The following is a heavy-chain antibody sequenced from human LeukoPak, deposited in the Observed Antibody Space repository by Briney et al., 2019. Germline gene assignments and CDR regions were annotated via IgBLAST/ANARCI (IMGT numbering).Heavy chain of an antibody. Sequence: GGSLRLSCAASGFTFSYYAMTWVRQAPGKGLEGVSGISGSGGSTYYADSVKGRFTISRDNSKNTLYLQMNSLRVEDTAVYYCAKDRGRTWVQVANWGQGTLVTVSS. J-gene: IGHJ4*02. CDR1: GFTFSYYA. CDR2: ISGSGGST. CDR3: AKDRGRTWVQVAN. V-gene: IGHV3-23*01. D-gene: IGHD2-15*01.